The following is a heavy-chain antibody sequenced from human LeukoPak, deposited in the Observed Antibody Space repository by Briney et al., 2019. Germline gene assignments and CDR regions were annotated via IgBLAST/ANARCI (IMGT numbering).Heavy chain of an antibody. J-gene: IGHJ4*02. CDR1: GFTFSTYA. Sequence: GGSLRLSCAASGFTFSTYALSWVRQAPGKGLEWVSAISGGGGSTYYADSVKGRFTISRDNSKNTLYLQMNSLRAKDTAVYYCAKDRGVGYSYGYGFDYWGQGTLFTVSS. CDR2: ISGGGGST. D-gene: IGHD5-18*01. V-gene: IGHV3-23*01. CDR3: AKDRGVGYSYGYGFDY.